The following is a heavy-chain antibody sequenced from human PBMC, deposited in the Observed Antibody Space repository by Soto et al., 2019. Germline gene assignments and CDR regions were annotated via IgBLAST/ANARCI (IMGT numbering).Heavy chain of an antibody. Sequence: SETLSLTCAVYGGSFSGYYWSWIRQPPGKGLEWIGEINHSGSTNYNPSLKSRVTIPVDTSKNQFSLKLSSVTAADTAVYYCARAGYCSSTSCYNYYYYMDVWGRGTTVTVSS. V-gene: IGHV4-34*01. CDR1: GGSFSGYY. D-gene: IGHD2-2*02. CDR2: INHSGST. CDR3: ARAGYCSSTSCYNYYYYMDV. J-gene: IGHJ6*03.